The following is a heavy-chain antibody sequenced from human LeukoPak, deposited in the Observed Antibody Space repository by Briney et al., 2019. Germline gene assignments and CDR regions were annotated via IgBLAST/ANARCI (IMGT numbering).Heavy chain of an antibody. Sequence: GGSLRLSCAASGFIVNSYGMSWVRQAPGKGLAWVSLIYSDGVTQYADSVKGRFTISRDNSKNTLYLQMYSLRDEDTAVYFCARDRAEGKTWVEFDPWGQGTLVTVSS. CDR1: GFIVNSYG. V-gene: IGHV3-66*02. CDR3: ARDRAEGKTWVEFDP. J-gene: IGHJ5*02. CDR2: IYSDGVT.